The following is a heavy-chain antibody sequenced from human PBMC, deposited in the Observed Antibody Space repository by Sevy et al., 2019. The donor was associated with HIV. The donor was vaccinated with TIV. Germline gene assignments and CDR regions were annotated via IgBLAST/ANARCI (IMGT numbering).Heavy chain of an antibody. CDR2: ISNSGSTI. J-gene: IGHJ2*01. CDR3: AREGDLRYFDF. V-gene: IGHV3-11*01. D-gene: IGHD3-10*01. Sequence: GGSLRLSCAASKFTFSDYYMSWIRQAPGKGLEWVSYISNSGSTIYYANSVKGRFTISRDNAQSSMYLQMNRLRAEDTAVYYCAREGDLRYFDFWGRGTLVTVSS. CDR1: KFTFSDYY.